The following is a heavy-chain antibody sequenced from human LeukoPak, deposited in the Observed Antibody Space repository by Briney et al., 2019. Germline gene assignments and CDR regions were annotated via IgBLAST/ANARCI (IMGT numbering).Heavy chain of an antibody. CDR3: AHSMVYDRDYDYYYMDV. Sequence: ESGPTLVKPTQPLTLTCTFSGFSLSTSGVGVGWIRQPPGKALEWLALIYWDDDKRYRPSLKSRLTITKDTSKNQVVLTMTNMDPVDTATYYCAHSMVYDRDYDYYYMDVWGKGTTVTVSS. D-gene: IGHD3-22*01. CDR1: GFSLSTSGVG. CDR2: IYWDDDK. J-gene: IGHJ6*03. V-gene: IGHV2-5*02.